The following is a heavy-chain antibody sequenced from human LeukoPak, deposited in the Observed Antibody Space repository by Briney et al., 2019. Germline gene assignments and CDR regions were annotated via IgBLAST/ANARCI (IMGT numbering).Heavy chain of an antibody. Sequence: RGSPRLSCAASGFTFSSYSMNWVCQAPGKGLEWISYISGSGSVSYYEDSVKGRFTISRDNAKNSLYLQMNSLRDEDTALYYCARDGGFGFLAAFDIWGQRKPFSVSS. V-gene: IGHV3-48*02. CDR2: ISGSGSVS. CDR3: ARDGGFGFLAAFDI. J-gene: IGHJ3*02. D-gene: IGHD3-10*01. CDR1: GFTFSSYS.